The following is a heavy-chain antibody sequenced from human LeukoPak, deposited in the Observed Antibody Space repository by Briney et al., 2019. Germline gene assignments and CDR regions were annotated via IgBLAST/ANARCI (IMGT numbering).Heavy chain of an antibody. J-gene: IGHJ4*02. D-gene: IGHD3-22*01. CDR1: GFTFSSYA. CDR2: ISYGGSNK. V-gene: IGHV3-30*14. Sequence: GRSLRLSCAASGFTFSSYAMHWVRQAPGKGLEWVAVISYGGSNKYYADSVKGRFTISRDNSKNSLYLQINNVRAEDTAMYYCASAAYDSNGYTANHDYWGQGTLVTVSS. CDR3: ASAAYDSNGYTANHDY.